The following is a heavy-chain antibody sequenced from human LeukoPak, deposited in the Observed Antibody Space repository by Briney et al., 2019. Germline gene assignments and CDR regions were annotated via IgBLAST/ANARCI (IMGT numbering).Heavy chain of an antibody. V-gene: IGHV4-34*01. D-gene: IGHD4-17*01. CDR1: GGSFSGYY. CDR3: ARGSSAGDYQPHPTTLPYYYYMDV. J-gene: IGHJ6*03. CDR2: INHSGST. Sequence: TSETLSLTCAVYGGSFSGYYWSWIRQPPGKGLEWIGEINHSGSTNYNPSLKSRVTISVDTSKNQFSLKLSSVTAADTAVYYCARGSSAGDYQPHPTTLPYYYYMDVWGKGTTVTVSS.